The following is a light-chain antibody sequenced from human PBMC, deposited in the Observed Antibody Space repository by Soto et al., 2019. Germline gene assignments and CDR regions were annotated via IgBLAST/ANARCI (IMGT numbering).Light chain of an antibody. CDR2: SAS. J-gene: IGKJ4*01. CDR1: QSVSSSY. CDR3: QHYKSFSLT. V-gene: IGKV3-20*01. Sequence: DIVFTQSPGTLSLSPLERATLSFRASQSVSSSYLAWYQQKPGKAPKLLIYSASSLETGFPSRFSGSGSGTDFTLTISSLQPDDFAAYFCQHYKSFSLTFGGGTKVDI.